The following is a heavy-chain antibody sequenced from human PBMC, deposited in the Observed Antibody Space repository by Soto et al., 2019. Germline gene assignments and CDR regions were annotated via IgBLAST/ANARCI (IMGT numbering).Heavy chain of an antibody. V-gene: IGHV1-46*03. J-gene: IGHJ4*02. D-gene: IGHD2-21*02. Sequence: ASVKVSCKASGYGFTSYGINWVRQAPGQGLEWMGTINPSGGHTTYAQKFLGRVTMTRDTSTSTLYMEVTRLRSEDTAVYYCARGGHVVVVTAAFDYWGQGTLVTVSS. CDR1: GYGFTSYG. CDR3: ARGGHVVVVTAAFDY. CDR2: INPSGGHT.